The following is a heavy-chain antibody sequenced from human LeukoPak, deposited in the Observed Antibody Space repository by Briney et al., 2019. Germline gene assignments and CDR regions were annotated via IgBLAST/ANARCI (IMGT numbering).Heavy chain of an antibody. Sequence: PGGSLRLSCAASGFTFSSYSMNWVRQAPGKGLEWVSSISSSSSYIYYADSVKGRFTISRENAKNSLYLQMNSLRAEDTAVYYCARWGGELLDAFDIWGQGTMVTVSS. CDR2: ISSSSSYI. V-gene: IGHV3-21*01. CDR1: GFTFSSYS. D-gene: IGHD1-26*01. J-gene: IGHJ3*02. CDR3: ARWGGELLDAFDI.